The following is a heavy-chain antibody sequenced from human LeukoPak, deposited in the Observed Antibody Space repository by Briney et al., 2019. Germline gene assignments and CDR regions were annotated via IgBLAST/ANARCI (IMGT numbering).Heavy chain of an antibody. CDR1: GFTFNSYS. V-gene: IGHV3-21*01. Sequence: GGSLRLSCAAPGFTFNSYSMNWFRQAPGKGLEWVSSISSSSRFIYYADSVKGRFTISRDNAKNSLYLQMNSLRAEDTAVYYCARNFHRRLYDSSGYYPYWGQGTLVTVSS. D-gene: IGHD3-22*01. CDR3: ARNFHRRLYDSSGYYPY. J-gene: IGHJ4*02. CDR2: ISSSSRFI.